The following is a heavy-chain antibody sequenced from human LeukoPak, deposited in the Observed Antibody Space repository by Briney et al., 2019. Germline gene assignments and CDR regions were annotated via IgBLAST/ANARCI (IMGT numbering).Heavy chain of an antibody. V-gene: IGHV4-39*07. J-gene: IGHJ6*03. CDR3: ARDPGYASYMDV. CDR2: IYYSGAT. D-gene: IGHD5-18*01. CDR1: GGSMNSGSYY. Sequence: SETLSLTCSVAGGSMNSGSYYWGWIRQPPGRRLEWLGSIYYSGATYYNPSLKSRVSTSVDTSKNQFSLKLSSVTAADTAVYYCARDPGYASYMDVWGKGTTVTVSS.